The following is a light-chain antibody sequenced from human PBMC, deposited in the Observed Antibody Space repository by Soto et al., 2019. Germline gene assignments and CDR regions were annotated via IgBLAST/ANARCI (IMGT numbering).Light chain of an antibody. CDR3: QQYNKWPLT. J-gene: IGKJ4*01. V-gene: IGKV3-15*01. Sequence: EIVMTQSPATLSVSPGERATLSCRASQSVSNNLAWYQQTPGQAPSLLIYFASTRATGIPARFSGSGSGTEFTLTISSLQSEDFAVYYCQQYNKWPLTFGGGTKVETK. CDR1: QSVSNN. CDR2: FAS.